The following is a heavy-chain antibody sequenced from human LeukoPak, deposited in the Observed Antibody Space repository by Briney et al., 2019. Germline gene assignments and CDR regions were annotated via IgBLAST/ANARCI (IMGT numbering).Heavy chain of an antibody. D-gene: IGHD6-19*01. CDR2: IIPILGIA. CDR3: AREAVAGTPFPLFDY. CDR1: GGTFSSYT. V-gene: IGHV1-69*04. J-gene: IGHJ4*02. Sequence: ASVKVSCKASGGTFSSYTISWVRQAPGQELEWMGRIIPILGIANYAQKFQGRVTITADKSTSTAYMELSSLRSEDTAVYYCAREAVAGTPFPLFDYWGQGTLVTVSS.